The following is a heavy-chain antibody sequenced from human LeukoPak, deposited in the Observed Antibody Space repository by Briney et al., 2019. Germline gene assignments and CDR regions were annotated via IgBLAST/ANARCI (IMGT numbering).Heavy chain of an antibody. CDR1: GGSISSYY. J-gene: IGHJ4*02. V-gene: IGHV4-59*08. D-gene: IGHD6-19*01. CDR2: IYYSGST. Sequence: SETLSLTCTVSGGSISSYYWSWIRQPPGKGLEWIGYIYYSGSTNYNPSLKSRVTISVDTSKNQFSLKLSSVTAADTAVYYCARLAQGVIAVAGTPYLDYWGQGTLVTVSS. CDR3: ARLAQGVIAVAGTPYLDY.